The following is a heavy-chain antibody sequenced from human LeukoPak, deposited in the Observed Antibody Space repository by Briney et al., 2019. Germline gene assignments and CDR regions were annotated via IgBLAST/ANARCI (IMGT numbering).Heavy chain of an antibody. CDR2: INHSGST. CDR1: GGSFSGYY. V-gene: IGHV4-34*01. D-gene: IGHD3-10*01. Sequence: SETPSLTCAVYGGSFSGYYWSWIRQPPGKGLEWIGEINHSGSTNYNPSLKSRVTISVDTSKNQFSLKLSSVTAADTALYYCAKHYMGSSYNYGLDCWGQGTLVTVSS. CDR3: AKHYMGSSYNYGLDC. J-gene: IGHJ4*02.